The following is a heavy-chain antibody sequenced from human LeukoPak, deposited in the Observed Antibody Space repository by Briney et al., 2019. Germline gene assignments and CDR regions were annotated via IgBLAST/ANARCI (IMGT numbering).Heavy chain of an antibody. CDR1: GFTFSNYV. CDR3: AKDPRKSTMVRGVILFDP. Sequence: GGSLRLSCAASGFTFSNYVMSWVRQAPGKGLEWVSAISGSGGSTYYADSVKGRFTISRDNSKNTLFLQMNSLRAEDTAVYYCAKDPRKSTMVRGVILFDPWGQGTLVTVSS. J-gene: IGHJ5*02. V-gene: IGHV3-23*01. CDR2: ISGSGGST. D-gene: IGHD3-10*01.